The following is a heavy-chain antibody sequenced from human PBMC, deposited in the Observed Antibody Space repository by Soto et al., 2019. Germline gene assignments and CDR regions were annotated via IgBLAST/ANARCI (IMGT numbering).Heavy chain of an antibody. CDR1: GYSFTSYW. CDR2: IYPGDSDT. V-gene: IGHV5-51*01. J-gene: IGHJ6*02. CDR3: ARHKTTMVRGVISGEYYYYGMDV. Sequence: GESLKISCKGSGYSFTSYWIGWVRQMPGKGLEWMGIIYPGDSDTRYSPSFQGQVTISADKSISTAYLQWSSLKASDTAMYYCARHKTTMVRGVISGEYYYYGMDVWGQGTTVTVS. D-gene: IGHD3-10*01.